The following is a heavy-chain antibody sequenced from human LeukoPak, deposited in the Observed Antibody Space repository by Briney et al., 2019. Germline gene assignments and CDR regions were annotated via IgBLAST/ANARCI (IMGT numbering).Heavy chain of an antibody. Sequence: PSETLSLTCSVSGRSISSLYWSWIRQPPGKGLEWIGYIYYTGSTNYNPSLKSRVTMFVDMSKNQFSLRLSSVTAADTAVYYCARHRAYSSSSPFDYWGQGTLVTVSS. V-gene: IGHV4-59*08. CDR1: GRSISSLY. D-gene: IGHD6-6*01. CDR3: ARHRAYSSSSPFDY. J-gene: IGHJ4*02. CDR2: IYYTGST.